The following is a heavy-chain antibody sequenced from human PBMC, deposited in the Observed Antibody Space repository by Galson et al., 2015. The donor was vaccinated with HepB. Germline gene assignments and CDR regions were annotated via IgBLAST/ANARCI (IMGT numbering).Heavy chain of an antibody. CDR2: ISWNSGTI. D-gene: IGHD3-16*01. CDR3: AKDFTGSLGGGLFMGGYYGMDV. V-gene: IGHV3-9*01. CDR1: GFTFDNYV. J-gene: IGHJ6*02. Sequence: SLRLSCAASGFTFDNYVMHWVRQAPGKGLEWVSGISWNSGTIAYADSVKGRFTISRGNAKNSLYLQMNSLRAEDTALYYCAKDFTGSLGGGLFMGGYYGMDVWGQGTPVTVSS.